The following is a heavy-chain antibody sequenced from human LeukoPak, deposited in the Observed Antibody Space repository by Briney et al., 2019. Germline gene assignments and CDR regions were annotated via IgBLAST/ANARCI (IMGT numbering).Heavy chain of an antibody. Sequence: SETLSLTCTVSGGSISSYYWSWIRQPAGKGLEWIRRIYTSGSTNYNASLKSRVSMSVDTSKNQFSLKLSSVTAADTAVFYCARENSGSYRGFDYWGQGTLVTVSS. CDR2: IYTSGST. CDR1: GGSISSYY. CDR3: ARENSGSYRGFDY. J-gene: IGHJ4*02. V-gene: IGHV4-4*07. D-gene: IGHD1-26*01.